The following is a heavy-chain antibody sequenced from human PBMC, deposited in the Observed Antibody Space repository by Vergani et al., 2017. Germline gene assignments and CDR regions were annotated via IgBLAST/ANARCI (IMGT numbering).Heavy chain of an antibody. CDR3: ARLGSCSNYGGAYYYYGMDV. J-gene: IGHJ6*02. CDR2: IYPGDSDT. Sequence: EVQLVQSGAEVKKPGESLKISCKGSGYSFTSYWIGWVRQMPGKGLEWMGIIYPGDSDTRYSPSFQGKVTISPDKSISTTYLQWSSLKASDTAMYYCARLGSCSNYGGAYYYYGMDVWGQGTTVTVSS. V-gene: IGHV5-51*01. D-gene: IGHD4-11*01. CDR1: GYSFTSYW.